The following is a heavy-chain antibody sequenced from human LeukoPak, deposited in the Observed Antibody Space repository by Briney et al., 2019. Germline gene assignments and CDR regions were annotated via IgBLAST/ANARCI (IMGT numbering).Heavy chain of an antibody. CDR3: ARWYCSSTNCQSYYYGMDV. J-gene: IGHJ6*02. CDR2: ISNNGDTI. V-gene: IGHV3-48*03. D-gene: IGHD2-2*01. Sequence: GGSLRLSCAASGFIFSSYEMNWARQAPGKGLEWVSFISNNGDTITYVDSVKGRFTISRDNAKNSLYLQMNSLRAEDTAVYYCARWYCSSTNCQSYYYGMDVWGQGTTVTVSS. CDR1: GFIFSSYE.